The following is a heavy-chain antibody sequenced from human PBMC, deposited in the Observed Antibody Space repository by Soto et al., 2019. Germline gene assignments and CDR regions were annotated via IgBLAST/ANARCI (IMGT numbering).Heavy chain of an antibody. Sequence: SETLSLTCAVYGGSFSDYYWSWIRQPPGKGLEWIGEINHSGSTNYNPSLKSRVTISVDTSKDHFSLRLSSVTAADTAVYYCARSRSSYYYYMDVWGQGTKVTVSS. CDR2: INHSGST. V-gene: IGHV4-34*01. J-gene: IGHJ6*03. D-gene: IGHD2-2*01. CDR3: ARSRSSYYYYMDV. CDR1: GGSFSDYY.